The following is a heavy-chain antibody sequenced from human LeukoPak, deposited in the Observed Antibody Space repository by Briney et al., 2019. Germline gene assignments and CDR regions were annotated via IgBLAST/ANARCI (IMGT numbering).Heavy chain of an antibody. J-gene: IGHJ4*02. CDR1: GFTFSSYG. CDR2: ISSNGGST. CDR3: VRDGAAGVDY. D-gene: IGHD6-19*01. Sequence: PGGCLRLSCSASGFTFSSYGMHWVRQAPGKGLEYVSGISSNGGSTYYADSVKGRFTISRDNSKNTLYLQMSSLRPEDTAVYYCVRDGAAGVDYWGQGTLVTVSS. V-gene: IGHV3-64D*06.